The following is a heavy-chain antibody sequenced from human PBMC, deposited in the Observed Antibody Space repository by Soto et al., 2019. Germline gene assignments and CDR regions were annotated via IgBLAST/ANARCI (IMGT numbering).Heavy chain of an antibody. J-gene: IGHJ4*02. V-gene: IGHV3-33*01. D-gene: IGHD6-13*01. CDR2: MWFDGTNE. CDR1: GFTFSNYG. CDR3: ARGIGSSWHTAFGY. Sequence: QVQLVESGGGVVQPGRSLKLSCAASGFTFSNYGMHWVRQAPGKGLEWVAVMWFDGTNEYYADSVKGRFTISRDNSKNPLFLQMNALRVEDTAVYYCARGIGSSWHTAFGYWGQGTLVTVSS.